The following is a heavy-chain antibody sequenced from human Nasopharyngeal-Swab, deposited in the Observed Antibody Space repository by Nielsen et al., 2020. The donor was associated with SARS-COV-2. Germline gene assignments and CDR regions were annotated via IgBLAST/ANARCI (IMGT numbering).Heavy chain of an antibody. Sequence: GGSLRLSCAASGFTFSSYSMNWVRQAPGKGLEWVSSISSSSSYIYYADSVKGRFTISRDNAKNSLYLQMNSLRAEDTAVYYCARDDSGGTILTYYYYYMDVWGKGTTVTVSS. CDR3: ARDDSGGTILTYYYYYMDV. V-gene: IGHV3-21*01. J-gene: IGHJ6*03. CDR2: ISSSSSYI. CDR1: GFTFSSYS. D-gene: IGHD3-9*01.